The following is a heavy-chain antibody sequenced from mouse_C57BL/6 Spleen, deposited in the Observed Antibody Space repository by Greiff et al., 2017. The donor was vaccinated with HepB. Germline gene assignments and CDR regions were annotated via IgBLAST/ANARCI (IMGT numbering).Heavy chain of an antibody. J-gene: IGHJ1*01. D-gene: IGHD1-1*01. CDR2: IHPNSGST. CDR3: ARGQFITTVVEGYFDV. V-gene: IGHV1-64*01. Sequence: QVQLQQPGAELVKPGASVKLSCKASGYTFTSYWMHWVKQRPGQGLEWIGMIHPNSGSTNYNEKFKSKATLTVDKSSSTAYMQLSSLTSEDSAVYYCARGQFITTVVEGYFDVWGPGTTVTVSS. CDR1: GYTFTSYW.